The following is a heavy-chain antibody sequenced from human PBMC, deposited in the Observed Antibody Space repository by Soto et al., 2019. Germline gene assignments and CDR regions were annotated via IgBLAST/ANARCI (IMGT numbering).Heavy chain of an antibody. D-gene: IGHD4-17*01. V-gene: IGHV3-30*18. CDR1: GFTFSTYG. CDR3: AKDDYGDYGVSY. J-gene: IGHJ4*02. CDR2: ISYDGSNK. Sequence: SLRLSCAASGFTFSTYGMHWVRQAPGKGLEWVAVISYDGSNKYYADSVKGRFTISRDNSKNTLYLQVNSLRAEDTAVYYCAKDDYGDYGVSYWGQGTLVTVSS.